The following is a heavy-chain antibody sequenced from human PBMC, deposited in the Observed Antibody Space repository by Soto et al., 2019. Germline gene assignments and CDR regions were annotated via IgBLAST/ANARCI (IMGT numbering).Heavy chain of an antibody. CDR3: AKGRAYSGYDVDFDY. CDR1: GFTFSSYG. D-gene: IGHD5-12*01. V-gene: IGHV3-30*18. Sequence: GGSLRLSCAASGFTFSSYGMHWVRQAPGKGLEWVAVISYDGSNKYYADSVKGRFTISRDNSKNTLYLQMNSLRAEDTAVYYCAKGRAYSGYDVDFDYWGQGTLVTVSS. CDR2: ISYDGSNK. J-gene: IGHJ4*02.